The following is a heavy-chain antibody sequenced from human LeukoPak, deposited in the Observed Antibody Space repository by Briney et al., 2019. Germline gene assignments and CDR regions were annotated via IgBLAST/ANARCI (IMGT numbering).Heavy chain of an antibody. CDR2: IIPIFGTA. CDR3: ARDTDIVATLGGY. V-gene: IGHV1-69*13. Sequence: SVTVSCKASGGTFSSYAISWVRQAPGQGLEWMGGIIPIFGTANYAQKFQGRVTITADESTSTAYMELSSLRSEDTAVYYCARDTDIVATLGGYWGQGTLVTVSS. D-gene: IGHD5-12*01. J-gene: IGHJ4*02. CDR1: GGTFSSYA.